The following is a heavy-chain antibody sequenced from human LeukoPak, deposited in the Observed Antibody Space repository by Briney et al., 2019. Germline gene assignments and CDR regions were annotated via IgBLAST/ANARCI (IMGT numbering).Heavy chain of an antibody. V-gene: IGHV3-23*01. Sequence: LGGSLRLSCAASGFTFSSYAMSWVRQAPGKGLEWVSAISGSGGSTYYADSVKGRFTISRDNSKNTLYLQMNSLRAEDTAVYYCAKGPSEEIFVFGHYWGQGTLVTVSS. CDR3: AKGPSEEIFVFGHY. CDR2: ISGSGGST. J-gene: IGHJ4*02. D-gene: IGHD3-3*01. CDR1: GFTFSSYA.